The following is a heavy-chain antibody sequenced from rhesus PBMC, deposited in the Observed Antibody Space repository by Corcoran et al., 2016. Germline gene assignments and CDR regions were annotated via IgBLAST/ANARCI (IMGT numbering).Heavy chain of an antibody. Sequence: EVQLVESGGGLVQPGGSLRLSCAASGFTFSSYGMSWVRQAPGKGLEWVSYISNGGGSTFHADSVQGRFTISRDNSKNTLSLQMNSLRAEDTAVYYCATTPVGIAAAGRMGNFDYWGQGVLVTVSS. CDR2: ISNGGGST. D-gene: IGHD6S26*01. V-gene: IGHV3S5*01. CDR1: GFTFSSYG. CDR3: ATTPVGIAAAGRMGNFDY. J-gene: IGHJ4*01.